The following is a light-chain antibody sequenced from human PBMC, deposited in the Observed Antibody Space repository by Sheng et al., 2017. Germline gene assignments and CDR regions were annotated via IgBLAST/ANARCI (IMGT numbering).Light chain of an antibody. V-gene: IGKV1-5*03. Sequence: DIQMTQSPSTLSASVGDRVTITCRASQIISSWLAWFQQKPGKAPNLLIYKASSLESGVPSRFSGSGSGTEFTLTINSLQSEDFATYYCQQYHDYPRTFGRGDEGGHET. CDR1: QIISSW. CDR2: KAS. CDR3: QQYHDYPRT. J-gene: IGKJ1*01.